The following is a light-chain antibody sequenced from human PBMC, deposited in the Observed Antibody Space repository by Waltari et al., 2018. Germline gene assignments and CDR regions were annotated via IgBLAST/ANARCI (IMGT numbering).Light chain of an antibody. J-gene: IGKJ4*01. CDR3: QQRSNWPRLT. Sequence: EIVLTQSPATLTLSPGEGATLPCRATQSVSSYLAWYQQKPGQAPRLLIYDASNRATGIPARFSGSGSGTDFTLTISSLEAEDFAVYYCQQRSNWPRLTFGGGTKVEIK. V-gene: IGKV3-11*01. CDR1: QSVSSY. CDR2: DAS.